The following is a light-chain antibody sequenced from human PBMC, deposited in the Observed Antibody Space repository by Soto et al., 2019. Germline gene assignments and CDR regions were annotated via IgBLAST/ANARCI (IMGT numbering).Light chain of an antibody. Sequence: DIQMTQSPSTLSASVGDRVTITCRASQSISTWLAWYQQKPGKDPKLLIYKASSLRNGVPSRFSGSGSGTEFTLTIYSLQPDDFARYYCQQYNVYPHTFGQGTKLEIK. CDR1: QSISTW. CDR3: QQYNVYPHT. V-gene: IGKV1-5*03. J-gene: IGKJ2*01. CDR2: KAS.